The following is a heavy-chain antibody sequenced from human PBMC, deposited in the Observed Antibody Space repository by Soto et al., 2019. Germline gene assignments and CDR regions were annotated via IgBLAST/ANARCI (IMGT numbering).Heavy chain of an antibody. J-gene: IGHJ6*02. CDR3: AKGSFYCSSTSCPDDYYYGMDV. D-gene: IGHD2-2*01. CDR2: ISYDGSNK. Sequence: GGSLRLSCAASGFTFSSYGMHWVRQAPGKGLEWVAVISYDGSNKYYADSVKGRFTISRDNSKNTLYLQMNSLRAEDTAVYYCAKGSFYCSSTSCPDDYYYGMDVWGQGTTVTVSS. CDR1: GFTFSSYG. V-gene: IGHV3-30*18.